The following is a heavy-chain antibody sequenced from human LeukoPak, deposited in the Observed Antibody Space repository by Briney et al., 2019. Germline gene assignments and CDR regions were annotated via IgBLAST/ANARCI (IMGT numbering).Heavy chain of an antibody. D-gene: IGHD2-2*01. Sequence: SVKVSRKASGGTFSSYAISWVRQAPGQGLEWMGGIIPIFGTANYAQKFQGRVTITTDESTSTAYMELSSLRSEDTAVYYCARSSIVVVPAAMSARTNYYYYYYMDVWGKGTTVTVSS. CDR2: IIPIFGTA. CDR3: ARSSIVVVPAAMSARTNYYYYYYMDV. J-gene: IGHJ6*03. V-gene: IGHV1-69*05. CDR1: GGTFSSYA.